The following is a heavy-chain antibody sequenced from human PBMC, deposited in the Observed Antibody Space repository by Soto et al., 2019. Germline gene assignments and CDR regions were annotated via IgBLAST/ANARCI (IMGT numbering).Heavy chain of an antibody. D-gene: IGHD3-22*01. CDR1: GGSISSGGYY. Sequence: PSETLSLTCTVSGGSISSGGYYWSWIRQHPGKGLEWIGYIYYSGSTYYNPSLKSRVTISVDTSKNQFSLKLSSVTAADTAVYYCARSGYYDSNRPQGYYYGMDVWGQGTTVTAP. CDR3: ARSGYYDSNRPQGYYYGMDV. V-gene: IGHV4-31*03. J-gene: IGHJ6*02. CDR2: IYYSGST.